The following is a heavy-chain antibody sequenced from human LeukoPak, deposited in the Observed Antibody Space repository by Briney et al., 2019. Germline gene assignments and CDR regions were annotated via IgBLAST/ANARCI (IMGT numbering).Heavy chain of an antibody. D-gene: IGHD3-22*01. CDR1: GYSFTSYW. CDR2: IDPSDSYT. CDR3: ARHVNYDPTLHGSHYGMDV. V-gene: IGHV5-10-1*01. J-gene: IGHJ6*02. Sequence: GESLQISCKGSGYSFTSYWISWVRQMPGKGLEWMGRIDPSDSYTNYSPSFQGHVTISADKSISTTYLQWSSLKASDTAMYYCARHVNYDPTLHGSHYGMDVWGQGTTVTVSS.